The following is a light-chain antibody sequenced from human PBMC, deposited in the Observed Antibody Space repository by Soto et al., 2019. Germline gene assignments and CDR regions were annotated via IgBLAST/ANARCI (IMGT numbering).Light chain of an antibody. CDR1: QSVSRR. J-gene: IGKJ5*01. CDR2: GAS. Sequence: EIVLTQFPGTLSLSPGGRATLSCRASQSVSRRLAWYQHRPGQSPRLLISGASMTASGVPVRFNGSGSGTDFTLTISRLEPEEFAVYYCQQYGGSPITFGLGTRLEV. CDR3: QQYGGSPIT. V-gene: IGKV3-20*01.